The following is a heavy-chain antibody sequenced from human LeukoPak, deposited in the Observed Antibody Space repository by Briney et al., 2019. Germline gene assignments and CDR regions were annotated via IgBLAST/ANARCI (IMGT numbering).Heavy chain of an antibody. D-gene: IGHD2-21*02. CDR2: IYYSGST. J-gene: IGHJ4*02. V-gene: IGHV4-59*01. CDR1: GGSISSYD. CDR3: ARRPYCGGDCYYDY. Sequence: SGTLSLTCIVSGGSISSYDWSWIRQPPGKGLEWIGYIYYSGSTNYNASLKSRVTISVDTSKNQVSLKLNSVTAADTAVYYCARRPYCGGDCYYDYWGQGTLVTVSS.